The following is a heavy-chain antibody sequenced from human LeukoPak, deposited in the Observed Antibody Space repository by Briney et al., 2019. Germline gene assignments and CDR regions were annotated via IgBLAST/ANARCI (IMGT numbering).Heavy chain of an antibody. CDR1: GFTFSSYA. CDR3: AREVCD. D-gene: IGHD1-20*01. J-gene: IGHJ4*02. V-gene: IGHV3-30-3*01. Sequence: GGSLRLSCAASGFTFSSYAMHWVRQAPGKGLEWVAVISYDGSNKYYADFMKGRFTISRDNSKNTLYLQMNSLRAEDTAVYYCAREVCDWGQGTLVTVSS. CDR2: ISYDGSNK.